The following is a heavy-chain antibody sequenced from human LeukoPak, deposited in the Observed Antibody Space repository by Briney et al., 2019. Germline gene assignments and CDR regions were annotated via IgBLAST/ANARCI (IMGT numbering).Heavy chain of an antibody. CDR3: AKDRTIVVVVAATPGLDY. Sequence: PGGSLRLSCAASGFTFSGYAITWVRQAPGKGLEWVSAISGSGGSTFYADSVKGRFTISRDNSKNTLYLQMNNLRAADTAVYYCAKDRTIVVVVAATPGLDYWGQGTLVTVSS. CDR1: GFTFSGYA. J-gene: IGHJ4*02. V-gene: IGHV3-23*01. CDR2: ISGSGGST. D-gene: IGHD2-15*01.